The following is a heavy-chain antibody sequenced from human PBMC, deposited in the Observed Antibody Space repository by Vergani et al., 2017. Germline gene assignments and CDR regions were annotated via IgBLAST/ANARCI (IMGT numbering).Heavy chain of an antibody. CDR1: GGSFSGYY. CDR3: ARGTPSASRPRGSWFDP. J-gene: IGHJ5*02. Sequence: QVQLQQWGAGLLKPSETLSLTCAVYGGSFSGYYWSWIRQPPGRGLEWIGEINHSGSTNYNPSLKSRVTISVDTYKTQFSLKLSSVTAADTAVYYCARGTPSASRPRGSWFDPWGQGTLVTVSS. CDR2: INHSGST. V-gene: IGHV4-34*01. D-gene: IGHD6-6*01.